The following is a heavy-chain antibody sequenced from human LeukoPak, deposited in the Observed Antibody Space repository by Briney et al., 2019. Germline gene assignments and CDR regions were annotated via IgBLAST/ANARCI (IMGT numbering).Heavy chain of an antibody. CDR3: ASLGYYYDTSNYYAFDI. J-gene: IGHJ3*02. Sequence: SETLSLTCAVSGGSISSGDYYWSWIRQHPGKGLEWIGHIDYSGSTFYNPSLMSRLIISVDTSKNQFSLKMSSVTAADTAIYSCASLGYYYDTSNYYAFDIWGQGTMVTVSS. CDR2: IDYSGST. V-gene: IGHV4-31*11. CDR1: GGSISSGDYY. D-gene: IGHD3-22*01.